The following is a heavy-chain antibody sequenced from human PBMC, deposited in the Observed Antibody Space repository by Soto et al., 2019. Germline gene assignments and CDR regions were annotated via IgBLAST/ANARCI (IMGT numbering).Heavy chain of an antibody. J-gene: IGHJ4*02. Sequence: GGSLRLSCAASGFTCDDYAMHWVRQAPGKGLEWVSGISWNSGSIGYADSVKGRFTISRDNAKNSLYLQMNSLRAEDTALYYCAKGQKIWFGESPDYWGQGTLVTVSS. CDR2: ISWNSGSI. V-gene: IGHV3-9*01. D-gene: IGHD3-10*01. CDR1: GFTCDDYA. CDR3: AKGQKIWFGESPDY.